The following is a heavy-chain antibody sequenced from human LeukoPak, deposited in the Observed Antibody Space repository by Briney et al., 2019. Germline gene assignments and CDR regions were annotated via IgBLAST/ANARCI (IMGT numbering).Heavy chain of an antibody. J-gene: IGHJ4*02. D-gene: IGHD3-22*01. V-gene: IGHV4-39*01. CDR2: IYYSGST. Sequence: PSKTLSLTCTVSGGSISSSNYYWGWIRQPPGKGLEWIGTIYYSGSTYYNPSLKTRLTISVDTSKNQFSLNVTSVTATDTAVYYCARHLFGSGYYPDYWGQGTLVTVSS. CDR3: ARHLFGSGYYPDY. CDR1: GGSISSSNYY.